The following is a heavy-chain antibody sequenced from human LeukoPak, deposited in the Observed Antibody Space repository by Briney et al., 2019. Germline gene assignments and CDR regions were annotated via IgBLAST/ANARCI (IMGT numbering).Heavy chain of an antibody. Sequence: PGGSLRLSCAASGFTFSAFGMKWVRQAPGKGLEWVAFIQYDDSIVYYADSVKGRFTISRDNSKNTLYLQMNSLRGDDTAVYYCAKDQGVYGSYDYWGHGTLVTVSS. CDR1: GFTFSAFG. D-gene: IGHD3-10*01. V-gene: IGHV3-30*02. CDR3: AKDQGVYGSYDY. CDR2: IQYDDSIV. J-gene: IGHJ4*03.